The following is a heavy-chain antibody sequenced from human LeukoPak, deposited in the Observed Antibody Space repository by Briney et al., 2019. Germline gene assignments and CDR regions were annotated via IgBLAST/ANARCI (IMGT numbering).Heavy chain of an antibody. V-gene: IGHV4-4*07. CDR2: TSSSGNT. CDR1: GDSISYFY. Sequence: SETLSLTCSVSGDSISYFYWSWIRQAAGKGLEWIGRTSSSGNTDYNASLKSRVTMSVDTSKNQLSLKVISVTAADTAVYYCARDGTPSGSLNYWGQGTLVTVSS. CDR3: ARDGTPSGSLNY. D-gene: IGHD1-26*01. J-gene: IGHJ4*02.